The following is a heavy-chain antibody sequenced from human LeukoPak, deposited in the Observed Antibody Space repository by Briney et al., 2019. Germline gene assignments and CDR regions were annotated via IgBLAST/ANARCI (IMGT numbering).Heavy chain of an antibody. Sequence: ASVKVSCKASGYTLTSYGISWVRQAPGQGLEWMGWMNPNSGDTGYAQKFQGRVTMGRSTSISTAYMDLSSLRSDDTAVYYCARGRGGSGAYYMDVWGIGTTVTISS. D-gene: IGHD3-10*01. CDR1: GYTLTSYG. V-gene: IGHV1-8*02. J-gene: IGHJ6*03. CDR3: ARGRGGSGAYYMDV. CDR2: MNPNSGDT.